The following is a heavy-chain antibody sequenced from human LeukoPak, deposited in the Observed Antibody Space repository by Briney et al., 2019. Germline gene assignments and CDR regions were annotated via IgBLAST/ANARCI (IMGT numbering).Heavy chain of an antibody. V-gene: IGHV1-46*01. J-gene: IGHJ5*02. D-gene: IGHD2-2*01. CDR2: INPSGAST. CDR3: ARICSSTSCYEASNGFDP. CDR1: GYTFTRYY. Sequence: ASVKVSCKASGYTFTRYYMHWVRQAPGQGLEWMGIINPSGASTSYAQKFQGRVTMTRDTSTSTVYVELSSLRSEDTAVYYCARICSSTSCYEASNGFDPWGQGTLVTVSS.